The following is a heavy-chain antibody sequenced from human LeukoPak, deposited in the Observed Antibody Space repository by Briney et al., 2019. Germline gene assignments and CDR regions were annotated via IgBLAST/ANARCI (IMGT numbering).Heavy chain of an antibody. Sequence: GASVKVSCKASGYTFTGYYMHWVRQAPGQGLEWMGWINPNSGGTNYAQKFQGRVTMTRGTSISTAYMELSRLRSDDTAVYYCAREYKDIVVVPDASRFDYWGQGTLVTVSS. D-gene: IGHD2-2*01. J-gene: IGHJ4*02. CDR1: GYTFTGYY. CDR2: INPNSGGT. V-gene: IGHV1-2*02. CDR3: AREYKDIVVVPDASRFDY.